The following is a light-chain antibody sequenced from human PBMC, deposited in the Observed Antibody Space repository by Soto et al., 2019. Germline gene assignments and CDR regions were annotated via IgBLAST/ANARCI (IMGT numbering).Light chain of an antibody. CDR1: SSNIGNNY. Sequence: QSVLTQPPSVSGAPGQKVTISCSGSSSNIGNNYVSWYQQFPGPAPKLLIYDNNKRPSGIPDRFSRYQSGTSATLGITGLQTGEEADDYCGKWDTSVGAHVVFGGGTKVTVL. J-gene: IGLJ2*01. CDR3: GKWDTSVGAHVV. V-gene: IGLV1-51*01. CDR2: DNN.